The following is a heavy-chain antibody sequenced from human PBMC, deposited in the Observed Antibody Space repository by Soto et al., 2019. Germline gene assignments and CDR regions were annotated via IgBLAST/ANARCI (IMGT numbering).Heavy chain of an antibody. CDR2: ISAYDGNT. J-gene: IGHJ4*02. CDR1: GYTFTTYG. V-gene: IGHV1-18*04. CDR3: ARDPATAYSSSSFDY. Sequence: AAVKVSCKASGYTFTTYGITWLRQAPGQGLEWMGWISAYDGNTNYAQKLQGRVSMTTDPSTNTAYMELRSLRSDDTAVYYCARDPATAYSSSSFDYWGQGTLVTVSS. D-gene: IGHD6-6*01.